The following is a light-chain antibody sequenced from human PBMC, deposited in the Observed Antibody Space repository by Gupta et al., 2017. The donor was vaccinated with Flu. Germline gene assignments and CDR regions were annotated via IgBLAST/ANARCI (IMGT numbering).Light chain of an antibody. CDR3: CSYAGSSTLV. CDR2: EGS. Sequence: QSALTQPASVSGSPGQSISISCTGTSSDVGSFNLVSWYQQHPGKAPKLIIYEGSKRPSGVSNRFSGSKSGNTASLTXSXLQAEDXADYFCCSYAGSSTLVFGGGTKLTVL. V-gene: IGLV2-23*01. J-gene: IGLJ2*01. CDR1: SSDVGSFNL.